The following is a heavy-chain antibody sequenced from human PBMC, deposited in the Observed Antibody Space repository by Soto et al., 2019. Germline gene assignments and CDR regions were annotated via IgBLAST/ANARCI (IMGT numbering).Heavy chain of an antibody. D-gene: IGHD3-22*01. CDR1: GGSINSGDYY. Sequence: SETLSLTCTVSGGSINSGDYYWSWIRQPPGKGLEWIGYIYYSGSTYYNPSLKSRVTISVDTSKNQFSLKLSSVTAADTAVYYCARAQAYYYDSSGYQKHFDYWGQGTLVTVSS. CDR2: IYYSGST. V-gene: IGHV4-30-4*01. J-gene: IGHJ4*02. CDR3: ARAQAYYYDSSGYQKHFDY.